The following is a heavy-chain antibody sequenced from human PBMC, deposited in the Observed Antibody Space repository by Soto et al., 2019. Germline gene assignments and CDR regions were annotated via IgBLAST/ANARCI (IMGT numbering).Heavy chain of an antibody. Sequence: QVQLQESGPGLVKPSQTLSLTCTVSGGSISSGDYYWSWIRQPPGKGLEWIGYIYYSGSTYYNPSLKSRVTISVDTSKNQFSLKLSSVTAADTAVYYCAREGIQLWLSYYYYYGMDVWGQGITVTVSS. V-gene: IGHV4-30-4*01. CDR3: AREGIQLWLSYYYYYGMDV. D-gene: IGHD5-18*01. J-gene: IGHJ6*02. CDR2: IYYSGST. CDR1: GGSISSGDYY.